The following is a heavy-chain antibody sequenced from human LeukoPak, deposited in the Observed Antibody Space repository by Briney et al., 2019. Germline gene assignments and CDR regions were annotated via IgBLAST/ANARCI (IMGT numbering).Heavy chain of an antibody. CDR2: ISGSGGST. CDR3: ANKGPAPVEGWFDP. D-gene: IGHD2-2*01. V-gene: IGHV3-23*01. CDR1: GFAFSSYA. Sequence: GGSLRLSCAASGFAFSSYAMSWVRQAPGKGLEWVSAISGSGGSTYYADSVKGRFTISRDNSKNTLYLQMNSLRAEDTAVYYCANKGPAPVEGWFDPWGQGTLVTVSS. J-gene: IGHJ5*02.